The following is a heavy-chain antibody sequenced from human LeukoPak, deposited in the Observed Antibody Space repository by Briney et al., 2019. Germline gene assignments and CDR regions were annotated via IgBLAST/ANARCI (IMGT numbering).Heavy chain of an antibody. Sequence: ASVTVSCKASGYTFTGYYMHWVRQAPGQGLEWMGRINPNSGGTNYAQKFQGRVTMTRDTSISTAYMELSRLRSDDTAVYYCARGLGGYDFDYWSQGTLVTVSP. V-gene: IGHV1-2*06. CDR3: ARGLGGYDFDY. D-gene: IGHD5-12*01. CDR1: GYTFTGYY. J-gene: IGHJ4*02. CDR2: INPNSGGT.